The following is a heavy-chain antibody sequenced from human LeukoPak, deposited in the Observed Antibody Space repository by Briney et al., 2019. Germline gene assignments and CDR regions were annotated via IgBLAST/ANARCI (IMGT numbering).Heavy chain of an antibody. V-gene: IGHV3-30*18. J-gene: IGHJ3*02. Sequence: PGRSLRLSCAASGFTFSSYGMHWVRQAPRKGLEWVAVISYDGSKKYYADSVKGRFTISRDSSKKMLYLQMNSLRVEDTAVYYCAKGFSSGPWDACDIWGQGTMVTVSS. CDR2: ISYDGSKK. CDR1: GFTFSSYG. CDR3: AKGFSSGPWDACDI. D-gene: IGHD3-22*01.